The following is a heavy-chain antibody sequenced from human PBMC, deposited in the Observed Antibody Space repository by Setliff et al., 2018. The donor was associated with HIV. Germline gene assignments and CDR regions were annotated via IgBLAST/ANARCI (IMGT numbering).Heavy chain of an antibody. CDR2: ISVYNGDT. V-gene: IGHV1-18*01. Sequence: GASVKVSCKASGYSSTSYGIAWVRQAPGQGLEWMGWISVYNGDTKYAQKLQDGVTMAIDTATSTAYMELISLRSEDTAVYYCARDLSSGDYPHWFDPWGQGTLVTV. CDR1: GYSSTSYG. J-gene: IGHJ5*02. D-gene: IGHD4-17*01. CDR3: ARDLSSGDYPHWFDP.